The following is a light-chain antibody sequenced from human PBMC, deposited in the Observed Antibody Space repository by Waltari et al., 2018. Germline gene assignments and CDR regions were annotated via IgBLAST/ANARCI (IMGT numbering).Light chain of an antibody. J-gene: IGKJ2*01. Sequence: EIVMTQSPATLSVSPGERATLSCRASRGISSASAWYQQKPGQAPRLLIYGASTRDTGIPARFSGSGSGTEFTLTISSLQSEDFAVYYCQQYNNWPPYTFGQGTKLEIK. CDR3: QQYNNWPPYT. CDR2: GAS. V-gene: IGKV3-15*01. CDR1: RGISSA.